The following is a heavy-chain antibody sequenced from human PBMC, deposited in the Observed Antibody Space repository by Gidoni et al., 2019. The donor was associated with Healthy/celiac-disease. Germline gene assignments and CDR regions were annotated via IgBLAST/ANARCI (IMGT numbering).Heavy chain of an antibody. D-gene: IGHD2-15*01. CDR3: ARRTMGGGNPNDNWFDP. CDR1: GCSISSSSYY. Sequence: QLQLQASGPGLVKPSEPLSLTCTVPGCSISSSSYYWGWIRQPPGKGLEWIGSIYYSGRTYDNPSRKSRGNISVDTSKNQFSLKLSSVTAADTAVYYCARRTMGGGNPNDNWFDPWGQGTLVTVSS. V-gene: IGHV4-39*01. J-gene: IGHJ5*02. CDR2: IYYSGRT.